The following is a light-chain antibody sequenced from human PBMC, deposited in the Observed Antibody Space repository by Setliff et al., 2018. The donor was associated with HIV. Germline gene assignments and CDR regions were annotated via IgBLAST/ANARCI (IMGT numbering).Light chain of an antibody. V-gene: IGLV2-8*01. CDR1: SSDVGGYNY. J-gene: IGLJ2*01. Sequence: QSALTQPPSASGSPGQSVTISCTGTSSDVGGYNYVSWYQHHPGRAPKLMIYGVSTRPSGVPDRFSGSKSGNTASLTVSGLQAEDEADYYCSSYAGNNNVIFGGGT. CDR3: SSYAGNNNVI. CDR2: GVS.